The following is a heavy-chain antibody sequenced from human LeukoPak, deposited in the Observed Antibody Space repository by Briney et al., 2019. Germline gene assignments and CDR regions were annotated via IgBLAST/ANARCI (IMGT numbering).Heavy chain of an antibody. V-gene: IGHV4-59*08. J-gene: IGHJ4*02. CDR3: ARGMYYYDGSGAY. D-gene: IGHD3-22*01. Sequence: SSETLSLTCNVSVGSISTYYWSWIRQPPGKGLEWIGYIYYSGTTNYNPSLKSRVAISINTSKNQFSLNLTSVTAADTAVYYCARGMYYYDGSGAYWGQGIQVTVSS. CDR2: IYYSGTT. CDR1: VGSISTYY.